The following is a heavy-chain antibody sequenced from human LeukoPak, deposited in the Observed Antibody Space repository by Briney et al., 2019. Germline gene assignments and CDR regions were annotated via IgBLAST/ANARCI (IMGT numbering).Heavy chain of an antibody. D-gene: IGHD3-10*01. J-gene: IGHJ6*02. Sequence: EASLKVSCTASGYTSTNYDINSVRHATGQGLEWRGWMSPNSGNTGYAQKFQDRVTMTSNTSISTAYMELTRLTSEDTAVYYCARGDSGYFFYYGLDVWGQGTTVTVSS. V-gene: IGHV1-8*01. CDR1: GYTSTNYD. CDR2: MSPNSGNT. CDR3: ARGDSGYFFYYGLDV.